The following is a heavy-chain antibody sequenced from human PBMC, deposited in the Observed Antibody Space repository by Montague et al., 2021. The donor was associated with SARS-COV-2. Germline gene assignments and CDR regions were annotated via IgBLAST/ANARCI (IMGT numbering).Heavy chain of an antibody. CDR2: ISLTSAYI. Sequence: SLRLSCAASGFSFSRSSMSWVRQAPGKGLEWVSSISLTSAYIYYSDSLKGRFTISRDNAKNSLYLHITSLRPEDTAVYYCARSDYTIHEWFDPWGQGSLVTVSS. V-gene: IGHV3-21*01. D-gene: IGHD5-12*01. CDR1: GFSFSRSS. CDR3: ARSDYTIHEWFDP. J-gene: IGHJ5*02.